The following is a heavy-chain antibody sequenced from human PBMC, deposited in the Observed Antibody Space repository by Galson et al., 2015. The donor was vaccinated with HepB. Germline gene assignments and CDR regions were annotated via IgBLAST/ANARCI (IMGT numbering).Heavy chain of an antibody. CDR3: ATSKQSGNYFFDLGP. CDR1: GSTLTKLP. D-gene: IGHD3-22*01. CDR2: SDPEDGET. J-gene: IGHJ5*02. Sequence: SVKVSCKVSGSTLTKLPMHWVRQAPGKGLEWMGGSDPEDGETIYAQKFRDRITMSEDKSTDTAYMELASLTADDTAVYYCATSKQSGNYFFDLGPWGQGTLVTVSS. V-gene: IGHV1-24*01.